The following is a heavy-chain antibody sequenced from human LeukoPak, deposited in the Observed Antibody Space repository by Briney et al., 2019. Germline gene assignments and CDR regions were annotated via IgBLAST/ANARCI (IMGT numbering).Heavy chain of an antibody. V-gene: IGHV1-18*01. CDR1: GYTFTNYY. J-gene: IGHJ4*02. Sequence: ASVTVSCTASGYTFTNYYINWVRQAPGQGLEWMGWIRAYNGNTNYAQKLQGRVTMTTDTSTSTAYMELRSLRSDDTAVYYCARLPSVVTPFFDYWGQGTLVTVSS. CDR2: IRAYNGNT. CDR3: ARLPSVVTPFFDY. D-gene: IGHD3-22*01.